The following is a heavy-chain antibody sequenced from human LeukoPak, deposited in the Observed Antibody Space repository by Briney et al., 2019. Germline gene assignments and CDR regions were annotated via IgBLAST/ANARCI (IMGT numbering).Heavy chain of an antibody. J-gene: IGHJ5*02. CDR2: ISTYDGDT. CDR3: VRDNGRRKWFQGFDP. D-gene: IGHD3-22*01. Sequence: ASVKVSCKASGYTFPTYGINWVRQAPGQGLEWMGWISTYDGDTNYAEKFQGRLTMTTDTSTSTAYMELRSLRSDDTALYYCVRDNGRRKWFQGFDPWGQGTLVTVSS. V-gene: IGHV1-18*01. CDR1: GYTFPTYG.